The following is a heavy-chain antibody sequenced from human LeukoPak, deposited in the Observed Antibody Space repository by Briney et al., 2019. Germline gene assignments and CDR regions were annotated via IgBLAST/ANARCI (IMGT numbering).Heavy chain of an antibody. CDR1: GGTVSSYA. CDR3: ARYREDIVATNWSYYFDY. V-gene: IGHV1-69*04. Sequence: APGKPSCKPSGGTVSSYAISWVRESPGQRLKCMRRIIPILGIADDAQKFRGRVTITADKSTSTAYMELSSLRSEDTAVYYCARYREDIVATNWSYYFDYWGQGTLVTVSS. CDR2: IIPILGIA. D-gene: IGHD5-12*01. J-gene: IGHJ4*02.